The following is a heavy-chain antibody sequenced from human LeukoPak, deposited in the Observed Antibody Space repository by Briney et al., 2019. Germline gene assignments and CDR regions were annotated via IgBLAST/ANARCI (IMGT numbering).Heavy chain of an antibody. CDR2: INHSGST. Sequence: SETLSLTCAVYGGSFSGYYWSWIRQPPGKGLEWIGEINHSGSTNYNPSLKSRVTISVDTSKNQFSLKLSSVTAADTAVYYCARGSVCGWYRGCYFDYWGQGTLVTVSS. V-gene: IGHV4-34*01. CDR3: ARGSVCGWYRGCYFDY. J-gene: IGHJ4*02. CDR1: GGSFSGYY. D-gene: IGHD6-19*01.